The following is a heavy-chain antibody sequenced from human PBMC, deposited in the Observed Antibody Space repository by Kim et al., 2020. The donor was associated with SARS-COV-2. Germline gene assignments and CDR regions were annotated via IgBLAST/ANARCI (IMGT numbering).Heavy chain of an antibody. D-gene: IGHD3-10*01. J-gene: IGHJ4*02. CDR2: ISYDGSNK. CDR3: AEDGLWYYSGSGGQYYFDY. V-gene: IGHV3-30*18. Sequence: GGSLRLSCAASGFTFSSYGMHWVRQAPGKGLEWVAVISYDGSNKYYADSVKGRFTISRDNSKNTLYLQMNSLRAEDTAVYYCAEDGLWYYSGSGGQYYFDYWGQGTLVTVSS. CDR1: GFTFSSYG.